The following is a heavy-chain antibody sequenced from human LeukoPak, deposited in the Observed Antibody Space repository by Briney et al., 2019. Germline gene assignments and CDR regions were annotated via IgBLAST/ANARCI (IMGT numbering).Heavy chain of an antibody. J-gene: IGHJ4*02. D-gene: IGHD2-2*01. CDR1: GYTFTSYA. CDR3: ARDGLDCRSTSCSIDY. CDR2: INTNTGNP. V-gene: IGHV7-4-1*02. Sequence: VASVKVSCKASGYTFTSYAMNWVRQAPGQGLEWKGWINTNTGNPTYVQGFTGRFVFSLDTSVSTAYLQISSLKAEDTAVYYCARDGLDCRSTSCSIDYWGQGTLVTVSS.